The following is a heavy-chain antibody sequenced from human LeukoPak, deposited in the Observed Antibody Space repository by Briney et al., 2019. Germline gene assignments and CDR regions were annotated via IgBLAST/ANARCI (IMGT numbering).Heavy chain of an antibody. CDR1: GYTFTGYY. J-gene: IGHJ4*02. V-gene: IGHV1-2*02. CDR2: INPNSGGT. Sequence: ASVKVSCTASGYTFTGYYMHWVRQAPGQGLEWMGWINPNSGGTNYAQKFQGRVTMTRDTSISTAYMELSRLRSDDTAVYYCARDTDSSGYYPSFDYWGQGTLVTVSS. CDR3: ARDTDSSGYYPSFDY. D-gene: IGHD3-22*01.